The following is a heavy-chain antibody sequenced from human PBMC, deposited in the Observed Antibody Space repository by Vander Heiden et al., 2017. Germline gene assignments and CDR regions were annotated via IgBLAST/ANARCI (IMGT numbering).Heavy chain of an antibody. CDR2: MNPNSGNT. CDR3: AREAKRVTRIVGAIGY. CDR1: GYTFTSYD. D-gene: IGHD1-26*01. Sequence: QVQLVQSGAEVKKPGASVKVSCKASGYTFTSYDINWVRQATGQGLEWMGWMNPNSGNTGYAQKFQGRVTMTRNTSISTAYMELSSLRSEDTAVYYCAREAKRVTRIVGAIGYWGQGTLVTLSS. J-gene: IGHJ4*02. V-gene: IGHV1-8*01.